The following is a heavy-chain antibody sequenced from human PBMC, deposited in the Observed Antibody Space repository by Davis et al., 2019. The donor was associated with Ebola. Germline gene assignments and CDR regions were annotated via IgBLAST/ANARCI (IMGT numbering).Heavy chain of an antibody. Sequence: SETLSLTCAVYGGSFSGYYWNWIRQHPGEGLEWFGIIYYSGTTHYNPSLKSRVIISRDTSKNQFSLKLSSVTAADTAVYYCARDRSTSRLAPLYYYYGMDVWGQGTTVTVSS. CDR2: IYYSGTT. CDR1: GGSFSGYY. D-gene: IGHD1-1*01. V-gene: IGHV4-34*09. J-gene: IGHJ6*02. CDR3: ARDRSTSRLAPLYYYYGMDV.